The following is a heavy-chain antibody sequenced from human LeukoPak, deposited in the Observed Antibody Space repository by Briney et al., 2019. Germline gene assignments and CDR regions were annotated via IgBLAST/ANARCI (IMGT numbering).Heavy chain of an antibody. Sequence: SETLSLTCTVSGGSISSYYWSWIRQPPGKGLEWIGYIYYSGSTNYNPSLKSRVTISVDTSKNQFSLKLSSVTAADTAVYYCARVGLPYYYGSGSYYNKANWFDPWGQGTLVTVSS. CDR2: IYYSGST. J-gene: IGHJ5*02. D-gene: IGHD3-10*01. CDR3: ARVGLPYYYGSGSYYNKANWFDP. CDR1: GGSISSYY. V-gene: IGHV4-59*12.